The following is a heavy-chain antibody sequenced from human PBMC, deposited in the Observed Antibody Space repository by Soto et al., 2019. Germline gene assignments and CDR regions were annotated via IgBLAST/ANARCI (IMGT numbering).Heavy chain of an antibody. CDR3: ARDRRNFGVPFDS. Sequence: QVQLQESGPGLVKPSETLSLTCDVFGASASSSNWWSWVRQSPGRGLEWIGEVFHGGSPNYNPSLKRRVTISVDKSRNHVSLNLYALTAADTAVYYCARDRRNFGVPFDSCGQGALGTVSS. CDR2: VFHGGSP. D-gene: IGHD2-8*01. J-gene: IGHJ4*02. CDR1: GASASSSNW. V-gene: IGHV4-4*02.